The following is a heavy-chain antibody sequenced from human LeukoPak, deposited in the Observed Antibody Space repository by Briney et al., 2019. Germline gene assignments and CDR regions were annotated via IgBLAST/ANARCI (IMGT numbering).Heavy chain of an antibody. J-gene: IGHJ3*02. CDR2: IYYSGST. Sequence: PSETLSLTCTVSGGSISSYYWSWIRQPPGKGLEWIGYIYYSGSTNYNPSLKSRDTISVDTSKNQFSLKLSSVTAADTAVYYCARGNIVVVVAATDAFDIWGQGTMVTVSS. V-gene: IGHV4-59*01. CDR1: GGSISSYY. D-gene: IGHD2-15*01. CDR3: ARGNIVVVVAATDAFDI.